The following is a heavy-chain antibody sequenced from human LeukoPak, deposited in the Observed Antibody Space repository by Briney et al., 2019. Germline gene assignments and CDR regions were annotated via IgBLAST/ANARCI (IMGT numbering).Heavy chain of an antibody. J-gene: IGHJ6*03. CDR2: ISSSSSYI. V-gene: IGHV3-21*01. Sequence: GGSLRLSCAASGFTFSSYSMNWVRQAPGKGLEWVSSISSSSSYIYYADSVKGRFTISRDNAKNPLYLQMNSLRAEDTAVYYCARVETDSWSGYYHTYYYYYMDVWGKGTTVTVSS. CDR3: ARVETDSWSGYYHTYYYYYMDV. D-gene: IGHD3-3*01. CDR1: GFTFSSYS.